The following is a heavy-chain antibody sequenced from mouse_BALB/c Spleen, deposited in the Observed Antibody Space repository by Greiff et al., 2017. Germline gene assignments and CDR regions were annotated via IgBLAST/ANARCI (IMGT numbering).Heavy chain of an antibody. J-gene: IGHJ3*01. CDR1: GFTFSDYY. CDR3: ARASGSSYGWFAY. CDR2: ISDGGSYT. Sequence: EVQGVESGGGLVKPGGSLKLSCAASGFTFSDYYMYWVRQTPEKRLEWVATISDGGSYTYYPDSVKGRFTISRDNAKNNLYLQMSSLKSEDTAMYYCARASGSSYGWFAYWGQGTLVTVSA. D-gene: IGHD1-1*01. V-gene: IGHV5-4*02.